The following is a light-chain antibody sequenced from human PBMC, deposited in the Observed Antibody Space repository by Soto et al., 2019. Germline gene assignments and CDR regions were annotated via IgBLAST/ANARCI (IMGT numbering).Light chain of an antibody. CDR1: QGLVYSDGNTF. CDR2: QVS. CDR3: VQGTHWPWT. J-gene: IGKJ1*01. Sequence: DVVMTQSPLSLSVTLGQPASISCRSSQGLVYSDGNTFVNWFHQRPGQSPRRLIYQVSNRVSGVPDRFSGSGSGTDYTLTISRVEAEDVGIYYCVQGTHWPWTFGQGTKVEIK. V-gene: IGKV2-30*01.